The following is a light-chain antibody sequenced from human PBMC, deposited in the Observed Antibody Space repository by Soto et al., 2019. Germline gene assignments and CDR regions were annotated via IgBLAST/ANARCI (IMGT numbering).Light chain of an antibody. V-gene: IGKV3-20*01. CDR3: QQYGSSWT. J-gene: IGKJ1*01. CDR2: GAS. CDR1: QSASSDY. Sequence: IVLAQSPGTLSLSPGERATGGCRASQSASSDYLAWYQQKPGQAPRLLIYGASTRATGIPDRFSGSGSGTDFTLTISRLEPEDFAVYYCQQYGSSWTFGQGTKVDI.